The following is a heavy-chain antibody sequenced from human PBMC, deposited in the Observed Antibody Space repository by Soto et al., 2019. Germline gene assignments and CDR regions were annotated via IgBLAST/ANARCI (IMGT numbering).Heavy chain of an antibody. CDR1: GYSFTSYW. V-gene: IGHV5-51*01. CDR2: IYPGDSDT. Sequence: PGESLRISCKGSGYSFTSYWIGWVRQMPGKGLEWMGIIYPGDSDTRYSPSFQGQVTISADKSISTAYLQWSSLKASDTAMYYCARYGYCTNGVCYPHHRYYYYGMDVWGQGPTVTVSS. J-gene: IGHJ6*01. CDR3: ARYGYCTNGVCYPHHRYYYYGMDV. D-gene: IGHD2-8*01.